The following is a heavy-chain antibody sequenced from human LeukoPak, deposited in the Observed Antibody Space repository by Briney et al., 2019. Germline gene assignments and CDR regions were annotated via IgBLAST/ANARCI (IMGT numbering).Heavy chain of an antibody. CDR1: GFTFSSFE. CDR3: ARPRLEYCSGGSCFDAFDI. J-gene: IGHJ3*02. D-gene: IGHD2-15*01. Sequence: PGGSLRLSCAASGFTFSSFEMNWVRQAPGKGLEWVSYISGSGSTIYYADSVKGRFTISRDNSKNTLFLQMNSLTAEDTAIYSCARPRLEYCSGGSCFDAFDIWGQGTMVTVSS. V-gene: IGHV3-48*03. CDR2: ISGSGSTI.